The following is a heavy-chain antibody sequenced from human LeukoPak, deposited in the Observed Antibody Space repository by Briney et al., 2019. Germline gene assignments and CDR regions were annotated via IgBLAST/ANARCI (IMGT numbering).Heavy chain of an antibody. D-gene: IGHD5-18*01. CDR2: ISSSSSYI. J-gene: IGHJ4*02. CDR1: GFTFRSYA. CDR3: ARDNGYSYGYTFDY. Sequence: GGSLRLSCAASGFTFRSYAMNWVRQAPGKGLEWVSSISSSSSYIYYADSVKGRFTISRDNAKNSLYLQMNSLRAEDTAVYYCARDNGYSYGYTFDYWGQGTLVTVSS. V-gene: IGHV3-21*01.